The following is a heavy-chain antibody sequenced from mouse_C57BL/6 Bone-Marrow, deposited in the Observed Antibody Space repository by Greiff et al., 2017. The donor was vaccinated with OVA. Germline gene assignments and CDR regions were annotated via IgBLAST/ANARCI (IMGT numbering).Heavy chain of an antibody. CDR3: ASNLYYFDY. V-gene: IGHV1-55*01. Sequence: QVQLKESGAELVKPGASVKMSCKASGYTFTSYWITWVKQRPGQGLEWIGDIYPGSGSTNYNEKFKSKATLTVDTSSSTAYMQLSSLTSEDSAVYYCASNLYYFDYWGQGTTLTVSS. CDR2: IYPGSGST. CDR1: GYTFTSYW. J-gene: IGHJ2*01.